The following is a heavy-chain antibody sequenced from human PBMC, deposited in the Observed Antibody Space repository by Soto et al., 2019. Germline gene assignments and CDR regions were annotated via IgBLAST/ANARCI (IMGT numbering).Heavy chain of an antibody. V-gene: IGHV3-48*02. CDR2: ISSSSSTI. CDR1: GFTFSSYS. D-gene: IGHD6-13*01. Sequence: GGSLRLSCAASGFTFSSYSMNWVRQAPGKGLEWVSYISSSSSTIYYADSVKGRFTISRDNAKNSLYLQMNSLRDEDTAVYYCARFGYSSSWYRYYFDYWGQGTLVTVSS. CDR3: ARFGYSSSWYRYYFDY. J-gene: IGHJ4*02.